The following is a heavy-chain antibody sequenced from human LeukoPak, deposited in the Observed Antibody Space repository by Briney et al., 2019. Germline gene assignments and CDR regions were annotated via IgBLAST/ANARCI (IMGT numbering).Heavy chain of an antibody. CDR2: IDPSDSYT. Sequence: RGESLKISCKGSGYSFTSYWISRVRQMPGKGLEWMGRIDPSDSYTNYSPSFQGHVTISVDKSISTAYLQWSSLKAPDTAMYYCARRLQRHFDYWGQGTLVTVSS. J-gene: IGHJ4*02. CDR1: GYSFTSYW. V-gene: IGHV5-10-1*01. D-gene: IGHD2-15*01. CDR3: ARRLQRHFDY.